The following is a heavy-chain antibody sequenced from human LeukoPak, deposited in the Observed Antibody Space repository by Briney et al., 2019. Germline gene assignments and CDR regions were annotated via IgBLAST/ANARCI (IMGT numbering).Heavy chain of an antibody. CDR3: ARHSAVIYPTIAVAGSEFDY. Sequence: PSETLSLTCTVSGGSISSYYWSWIRQPAGKGLEWIGRIYTSGSTNYNPSLKSRVTMSVDTSKNQFSLKLSSVTAADTAVYYCARHSAVIYPTIAVAGSEFDYWGQGTLVTVSS. V-gene: IGHV4-4*07. D-gene: IGHD6-19*01. J-gene: IGHJ4*02. CDR2: IYTSGST. CDR1: GGSISSYY.